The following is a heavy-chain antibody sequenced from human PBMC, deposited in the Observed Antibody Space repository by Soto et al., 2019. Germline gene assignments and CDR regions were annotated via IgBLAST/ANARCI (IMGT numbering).Heavy chain of an antibody. CDR2: INHSGST. CDR3: ASGYGRNFDY. J-gene: IGHJ4*02. Sequence: QVQLQQWGAGLLKPSETLSLTCAVYGGSFSGYYWNWIRQPPGKGLEWIGEINHSGSTNYNPSLKSRVTISVDTSKNQCSLKLSSVTAADTAVYYCASGYGRNFDYWGQGTLVTVSS. CDR1: GGSFSGYY. V-gene: IGHV4-34*01. D-gene: IGHD3-10*01.